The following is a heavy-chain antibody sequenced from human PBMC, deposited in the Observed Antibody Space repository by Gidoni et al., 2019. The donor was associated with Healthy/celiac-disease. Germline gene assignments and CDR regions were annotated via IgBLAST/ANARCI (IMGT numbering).Heavy chain of an antibody. CDR2: IYWDDDK. Sequence: QITLKESGPTLVKPTQTLTLTCTFSGFSLSTSGVGVGWIRQPPGKALAWFALIYWDDDKRYSPSLKSRLTITKDTSKNQVVLTMTNMDPVDTATYYCAHTRIVCSGGSCYYFDYWGQGTLVTVSS. CDR1: GFSLSTSGVG. CDR3: AHTRIVCSGGSCYYFDY. V-gene: IGHV2-5*02. J-gene: IGHJ4*02. D-gene: IGHD2-15*01.